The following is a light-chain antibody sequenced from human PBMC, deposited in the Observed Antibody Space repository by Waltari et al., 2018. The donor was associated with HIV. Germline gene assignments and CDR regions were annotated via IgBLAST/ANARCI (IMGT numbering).Light chain of an antibody. CDR1: QTINTF. CDR3: QQSYKTPFT. Sequence: DIQLTQSPSSLSASVADRVTITCRASQTINTFLNWYQQKPGRSPKLLIYAASNLQSGVPSRFSGNGSGTDFSLIISSLQPEDFATYYCQQSYKTPFTFGPGTKVDVK. V-gene: IGKV1-39*01. J-gene: IGKJ3*01. CDR2: AAS.